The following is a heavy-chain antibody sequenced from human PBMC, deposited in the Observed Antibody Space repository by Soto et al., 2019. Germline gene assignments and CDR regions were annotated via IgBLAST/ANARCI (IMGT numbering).Heavy chain of an antibody. CDR3: ASIDDWQWYHNAVDL. CDR2: IVPMFGSL. Sequence: QVQLVQSGTEVKKPGSSVKVSCKSSEDSFSSYPVSWVRQAPGHGREWMGEIVPMFGSLKYAKKFQERVISSADKSTTTLYLELSTLRSDGTAVYLCASIDDWQWYHNAVDLWGQWTTVLVSS. CDR1: EDSFSSYP. V-gene: IGHV1-69*06. J-gene: IGHJ6*02. D-gene: IGHD2-2*01.